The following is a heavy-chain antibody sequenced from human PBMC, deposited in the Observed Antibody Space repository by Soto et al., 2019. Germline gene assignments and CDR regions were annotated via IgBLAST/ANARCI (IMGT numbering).Heavy chain of an antibody. CDR2: LNDNGGST. J-gene: IGHJ4*02. V-gene: IGHV3-23*01. D-gene: IGHD5-18*01. CDR3: AKDRGYSYGYLGY. CDR1: GFTFSSYA. Sequence: PGGSLRLSCAASGFTFSSYAMSWVRQAPGRGLEWVSSLNDNGGSTYYADSVKGRFTISRDNSKNTLYLQMNSLRAEDTAVYYCAKDRGYSYGYLGYWGQGTLVTVSS.